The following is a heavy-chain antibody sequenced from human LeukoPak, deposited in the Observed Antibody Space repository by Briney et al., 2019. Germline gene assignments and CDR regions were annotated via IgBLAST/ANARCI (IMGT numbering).Heavy chain of an antibody. V-gene: IGHV4-39*07. J-gene: IGHJ3*02. CDR1: GGSISSSSYY. D-gene: IGHD1-26*01. Sequence: SETLSLTCTVSGGSISSSSYYWGWIRQPPGKGLEWIGSIYYSGSTYYNPSLKSRFTILVDTSKNQFSLKLSSVNAAETDVYYCERGEERWELPDDAFDIWGQGTMVTVSS. CDR2: IYYSGST. CDR3: ERGEERWELPDDAFDI.